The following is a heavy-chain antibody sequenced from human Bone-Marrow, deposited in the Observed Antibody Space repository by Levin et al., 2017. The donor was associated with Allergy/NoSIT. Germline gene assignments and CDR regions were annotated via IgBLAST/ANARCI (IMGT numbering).Heavy chain of an antibody. CDR3: AGKYRVPTGYYGLDV. D-gene: IGHD2-2*01. CDR2: IYSSGGT. CDR1: GFTISSNY. V-gene: IGHV3-53*01. Sequence: RSGGSLRLSCAVSGFTISSNYMSWLRQAPGKGLEWVSVIYSSGGTYYADSVKGRFTIARDNSKNTLFLQMDSLRADDTAVYYCAGKYRVPTGYYGLDVWGQGTTVTVSS. J-gene: IGHJ6*02.